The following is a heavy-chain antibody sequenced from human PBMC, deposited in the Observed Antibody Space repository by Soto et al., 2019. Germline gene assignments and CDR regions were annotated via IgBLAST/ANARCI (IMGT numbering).Heavy chain of an antibody. CDR2: MNPNSGNT. CDR1: GYTFTSYD. CDR3: ARETLAGRRAQMENWFDP. J-gene: IGHJ5*02. D-gene: IGHD6-6*01. V-gene: IGHV1-8*01. Sequence: ASVKVSCKASGYTFTSYDINWVRQATGQGLEWMGWMNPNSGNTGYAQKFQGRVTMTRNTSISTAYMELSSLRSEDTAVYYCARETLAGRRAQMENWFDPWGQGTLVTVSS.